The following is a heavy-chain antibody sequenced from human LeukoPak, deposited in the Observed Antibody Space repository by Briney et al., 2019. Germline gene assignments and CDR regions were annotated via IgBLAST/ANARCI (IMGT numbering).Heavy chain of an antibody. CDR2: IYTSGST. J-gene: IGHJ4*02. CDR1: GGSISSGSYY. Sequence: PSQTLSLTCTVSGGSISSGSYYWSWIRQPAGKGLEWIGRIYTSGSTNYNPSLKSRVTISVDTSKNQFSLKLSSVTAADTAVYYCARWPIAVSCFEYWGQGTLVTVSS. D-gene: IGHD6-19*01. CDR3: ARWPIAVSCFEY. V-gene: IGHV4-61*02.